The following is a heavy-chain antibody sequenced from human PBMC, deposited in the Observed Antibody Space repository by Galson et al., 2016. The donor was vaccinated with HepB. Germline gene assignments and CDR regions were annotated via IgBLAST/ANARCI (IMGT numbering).Heavy chain of an antibody. J-gene: IGHJ3*01. Sequence: SLRLSCAASEFTVRSFAMHWVRQAPGRGLESVAVVWYDDRDRYYADSVKGRFTISRDNAKNTLYLQMNNLRVEDTAVYYCARDWWLGATEEGAFDVWGQGTLVTVSS. CDR1: EFTVRSFA. D-gene: IGHD6-19*01. CDR3: ARDWWLGATEEGAFDV. CDR2: VWYDDRDR. V-gene: IGHV3-33*01.